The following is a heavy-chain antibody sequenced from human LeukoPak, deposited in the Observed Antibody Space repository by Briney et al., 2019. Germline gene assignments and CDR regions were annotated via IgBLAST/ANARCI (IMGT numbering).Heavy chain of an antibody. CDR3: ARALGYCSGGSCYPNWFDP. CDR2: IYYSGST. V-gene: IGHV4-59*01. J-gene: IGHJ5*02. CDR1: GGSISSYY. Sequence: SETLSLPCTVSGGSISSYYWSWIRQPPGKGLEWIGYIYYSGSTNYNPSLKSRVTISVDTSKNQFSLKLSSVTAADTAVYYCARALGYCSGGSCYPNWFDPWGQGTLVTVSS. D-gene: IGHD2-15*01.